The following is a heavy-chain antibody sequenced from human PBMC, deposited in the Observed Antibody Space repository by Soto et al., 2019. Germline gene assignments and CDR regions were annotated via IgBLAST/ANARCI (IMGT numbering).Heavy chain of an antibody. CDR1: GYTFTSYY. CDR3: ARARIMTTVTTVFGY. J-gene: IGHJ4*02. V-gene: IGHV1-46*01. Sequence: ASVKVSCKASGYTFTSYYMHWVRQAPGQGPEWMGIINPSGGSTSYAQKFQGRVTMTRDTSTSTVYMELSSLRSEDTAVYYCARARIMTTVTTVFGYWGQGTLVTVSS. CDR2: INPSGGST. D-gene: IGHD4-4*01.